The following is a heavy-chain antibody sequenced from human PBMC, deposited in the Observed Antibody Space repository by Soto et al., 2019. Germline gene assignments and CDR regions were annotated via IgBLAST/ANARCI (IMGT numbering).Heavy chain of an antibody. J-gene: IGHJ4*02. Sequence: ASVKVSYKASGGTFSSYAISWVRQAPGQGLEWMGGIIPIFGTANYAQKFQGRVTITADESTSTAYMELSSLTSEDTAVYYCARGGSSWYDPVPDWGQGTLVTVSS. CDR3: ARGGSSWYDPVPD. CDR1: GGTFSSYA. CDR2: IIPIFGTA. D-gene: IGHD6-13*01. V-gene: IGHV1-69*13.